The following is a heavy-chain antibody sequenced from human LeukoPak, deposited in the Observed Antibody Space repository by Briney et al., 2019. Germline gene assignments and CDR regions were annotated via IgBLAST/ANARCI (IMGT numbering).Heavy chain of an antibody. CDR2: ISSSNYI. Sequence: GGSLRLSCAASGFTFSSYSINWVRQAPGKGLEWVSSISSSNYIYYADSVKGRFTISRDNAKNSLYLQMNSLRAEDTAVYYCARGVVILIDYWGQGTLVTVSS. V-gene: IGHV3-21*01. D-gene: IGHD3-22*01. CDR1: GFTFSSYS. CDR3: ARGVVILIDY. J-gene: IGHJ4*02.